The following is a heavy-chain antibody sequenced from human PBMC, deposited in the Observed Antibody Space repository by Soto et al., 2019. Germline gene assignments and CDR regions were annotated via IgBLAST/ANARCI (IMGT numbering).Heavy chain of an antibody. CDR2: IYYSGST. CDR1: GGSISSGGYY. Sequence: QVQLQESGPGLVKPSQTLSLTCTVSGGSISSGGYYWSWIRQHPGKGLEWIGYIYYSGSTYYNPSPKDRVTISVDTSKNQFSLKLSSVTAADTAVYYCAREPPTRVSDYGDYVSSGSSDAFDIWGQGTMVTVSS. D-gene: IGHD4-17*01. V-gene: IGHV4-31*03. J-gene: IGHJ3*02. CDR3: AREPPTRVSDYGDYVSSGSSDAFDI.